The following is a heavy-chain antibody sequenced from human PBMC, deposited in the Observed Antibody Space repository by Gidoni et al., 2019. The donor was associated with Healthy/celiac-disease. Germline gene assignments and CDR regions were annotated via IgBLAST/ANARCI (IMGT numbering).Heavy chain of an antibody. CDR2: IWYDGSNK. V-gene: IGHV3-33*01. J-gene: IGHJ4*02. D-gene: IGHD3-22*01. CDR3: AREFTGYDSSGLFDY. Sequence: HWVRQAPGKGLEWVAVIWYDGSNKYYADSVKGRFTISRDNSKNTLYLQMNSLRAEDTAVYYCAREFTGYDSSGLFDYWGQGTLVTVSS.